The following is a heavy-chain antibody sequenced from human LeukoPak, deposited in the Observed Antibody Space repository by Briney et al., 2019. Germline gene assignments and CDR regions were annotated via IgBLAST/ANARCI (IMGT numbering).Heavy chain of an antibody. D-gene: IGHD3-10*01. J-gene: IGHJ4*02. CDR2: MNPNSGGT. CDR3: ARATYYYGSGSFFDY. Sequence: ASVKVSCKASGYTFTSYDINWVRQATGQGLEWMGWMNPNSGGTNYAQKFQGRVTMTRDTSISTAYMELSRLRSDDTAVYYCARATYYYGSGSFFDYWGQGTLVTVSS. V-gene: IGHV1-2*02. CDR1: GYTFTSYD.